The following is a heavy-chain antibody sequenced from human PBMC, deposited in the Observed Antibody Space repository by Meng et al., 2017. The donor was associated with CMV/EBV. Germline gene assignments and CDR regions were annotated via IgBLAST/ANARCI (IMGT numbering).Heavy chain of an antibody. V-gene: IGHV1-2*02. J-gene: IGHJ5*02. CDR1: GYTFTGYY. CDR2: INPNSRGT. CDR3: ARDRVAVAGNHWFDP. Sequence: VRLVQSWPGVKMPGALVKVACKASGYTFTGYYMHWVRQVPGPGLEWMGWINPNSRGTNYAQKFQGRVTMTRDTSISTAYMELSRLRSDDTAVYYCARDRVAVAGNHWFDPWGQGTLVTVSS. D-gene: IGHD6-19*01.